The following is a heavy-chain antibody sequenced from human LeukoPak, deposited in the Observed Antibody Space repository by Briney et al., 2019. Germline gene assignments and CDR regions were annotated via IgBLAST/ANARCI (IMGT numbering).Heavy chain of an antibody. D-gene: IGHD3-22*01. J-gene: IGHJ3*02. CDR2: INPSGGST. V-gene: IGHV1-46*01. CDR1: GHTFTSYY. CDR3: ARDGYSSGYSRDAFDI. Sequence: ASVKVSCKASGHTFTSYYMHWVRQAPGQGLEWMGIINPSGGSTSYAQKFQGRVTMTRDTSTSTVYMELSSLRSEDTAVYYCARDGYSSGYSRDAFDIWGQGTMVTVSS.